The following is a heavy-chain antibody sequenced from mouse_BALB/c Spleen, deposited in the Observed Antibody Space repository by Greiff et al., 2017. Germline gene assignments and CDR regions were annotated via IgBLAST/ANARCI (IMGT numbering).Heavy chain of an antibody. J-gene: IGHJ2*01. D-gene: IGHD1-1*01. CDR1: GFTFSSYA. CDR2: ISSGGST. Sequence: EVQLVESGGGLVKPGGSLKLSCAASGFTFSSYAMSWVRQTPEKRLEWVASISSGGSTYYPDSVKGRFTISRDNARNILYLQMSSLRSEDTAMYYCAREKNYYGSLYYFDYWGQGTTLTVSS. V-gene: IGHV5-6-5*01. CDR3: AREKNYYGSLYYFDY.